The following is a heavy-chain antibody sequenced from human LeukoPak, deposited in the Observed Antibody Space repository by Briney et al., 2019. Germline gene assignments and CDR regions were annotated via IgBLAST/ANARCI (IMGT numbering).Heavy chain of an antibody. CDR1: GGSFSNYF. D-gene: IGHD2-2*01. CDR2: INDSGST. J-gene: IGHJ4*02. CDR3: ARGQYCSTTTCYSARRYFDF. V-gene: IGHV4-34*01. Sequence: SETLSLTCAVSGGSFSNYFWTWIRQPPGKGLEWIAEINDSGSTNSNSSLRSRVTISLDTSKNQFSLRLTSVTAADTAVYYCARGQYCSTTTCYSARRYFDFWGQGTLVTVSS.